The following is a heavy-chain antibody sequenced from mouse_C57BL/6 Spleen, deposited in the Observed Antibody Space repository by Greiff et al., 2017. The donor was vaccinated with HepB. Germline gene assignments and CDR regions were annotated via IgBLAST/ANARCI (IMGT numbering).Heavy chain of an antibody. J-gene: IGHJ2*01. D-gene: IGHD1-1*01. V-gene: IGHV1-61*01. Sequence: VQLQQPGAELVRPGSSVKLSCKASGYTFTSYWMDWVKQRPGQGLEWIGNIYPSDSETHYNLKFKDKATLTVDKSSSTAYMQLSSLTSEDSAVYYCARSSTTVVEGFDYWGQGTTLTVSS. CDR1: GYTFTSYW. CDR2: IYPSDSET. CDR3: ARSSTTVVEGFDY.